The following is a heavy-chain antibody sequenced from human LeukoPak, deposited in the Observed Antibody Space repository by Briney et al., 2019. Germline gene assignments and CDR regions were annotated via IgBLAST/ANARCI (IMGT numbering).Heavy chain of an antibody. CDR1: GGPISSSSYY. D-gene: IGHD1-26*01. J-gene: IGHJ4*02. V-gene: IGHV4-39*07. Sequence: SETLSLTCTVSGGPISSSSYYWGWIRQPPGKGLEWIGSIYYSGSTNYNPSLKSRVTISVDTSKNQFSLKLSSVTAADTAVYYCARDSDKGIDYWGQGTLVTVSS. CDR3: ARDSDKGIDY. CDR2: IYYSGST.